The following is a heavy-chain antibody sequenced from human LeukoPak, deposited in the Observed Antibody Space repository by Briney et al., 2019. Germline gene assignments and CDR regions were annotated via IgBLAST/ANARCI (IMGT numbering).Heavy chain of an antibody. Sequence: GASVKVSCKASGYTFTSYYIHWVRQAPGQGLEWMGMINPSGGFTSYAQKLQGRVTVTRDMSTSTVYMELSNLRSEDTAVYYCARDQSGEWELLSGWWFDSWGQGTLVTVSS. CDR1: GYTFTSYY. V-gene: IGHV1-46*01. D-gene: IGHD1-26*01. CDR2: INPSGGFT. CDR3: ARDQSGEWELLSGWWFDS. J-gene: IGHJ5*01.